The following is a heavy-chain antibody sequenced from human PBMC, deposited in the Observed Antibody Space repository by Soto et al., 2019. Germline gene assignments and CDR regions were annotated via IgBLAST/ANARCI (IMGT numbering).Heavy chain of an antibody. CDR2: ISVSGGST. Sequence: PGGSLRLSCAASGFTFSSYAMSWVRQAPGKGLEWVSAISVSGGSTYYADSVKGRFTISRDNSKNTLYLQMNSLRAEDTAVYYCAKDRDVVPAAIRAEGYGMDVWGQGTTVTAP. CDR3: AKDRDVVPAAIRAEGYGMDV. V-gene: IGHV3-23*01. J-gene: IGHJ6*02. CDR1: GFTFSSYA. D-gene: IGHD2-2*02.